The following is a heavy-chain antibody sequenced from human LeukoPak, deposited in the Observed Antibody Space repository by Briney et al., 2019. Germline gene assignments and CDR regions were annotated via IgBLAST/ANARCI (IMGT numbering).Heavy chain of an antibody. D-gene: IGHD6-13*01. Sequence: GGSLQISCKGSGYTFTTYWIGWGRQMPGKGLEGMGIIYPGDADTRYSPSFQGEVTISADKSSSTTYLQWSSLKASDTAMYYCARRLGYSSSEVFDYWGQGTLVTVSS. CDR3: ARRLGYSSSEVFDY. V-gene: IGHV5-51*01. CDR2: IYPGDADT. CDR1: GYTFTTYW. J-gene: IGHJ4*02.